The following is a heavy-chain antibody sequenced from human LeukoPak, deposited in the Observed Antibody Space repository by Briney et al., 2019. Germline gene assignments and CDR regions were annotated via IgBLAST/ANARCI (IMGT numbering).Heavy chain of an antibody. D-gene: IGHD6-13*01. CDR1: GFTFSSYS. CDR2: IYSGGST. J-gene: IGHJ4*02. CDR3: ARYSSSWYGKFDY. V-gene: IGHV3-66*01. Sequence: GGSLRLSCAASGFTFSSYSMNWVRQAPGKGLEWVSVIYSGGSTYYADSVKGRFTISRDNSKNTLYLQMNSLRAEDTAVYYCARYSSSWYGKFDYWGQGTLVTVSS.